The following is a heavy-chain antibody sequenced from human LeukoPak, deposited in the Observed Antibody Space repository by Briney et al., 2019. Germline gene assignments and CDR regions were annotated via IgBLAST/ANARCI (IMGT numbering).Heavy chain of an antibody. CDR3: VRGTYCGGDCYSSWFDP. J-gene: IGHJ5*02. CDR1: GFTFSSYS. D-gene: IGHD2-21*02. V-gene: IGHV3-48*02. CDR2: IRGSSGPI. Sequence: GGSLRPSCAASGFTFSSYSMNWVRQAPGKGLEWVSYIRGSSGPIYYADSVKGRFTISRDNAKSSLYLQMNSLRDEDTAVYYCVRGTYCGGDCYSSWFDPWGQGTLVTVSS.